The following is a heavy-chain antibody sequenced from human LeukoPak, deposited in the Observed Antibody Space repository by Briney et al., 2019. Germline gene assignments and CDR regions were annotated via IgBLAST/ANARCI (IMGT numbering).Heavy chain of an antibody. J-gene: IGHJ5*02. D-gene: IGHD3-3*01. V-gene: IGHV1-69*13. CDR1: GGTFSSYA. CDR3: ARVILRFLEWPENWFDP. Sequence: SVKVSCKASGGTFSSYAISWVRQAPGQGLEWMGGIIPIFGTANYAQKFQGRVTITADESTSTAYMELSSLRSDDTAVYYCARVILRFLEWPENWFDPWGQGTLVTVSS. CDR2: IIPIFGTA.